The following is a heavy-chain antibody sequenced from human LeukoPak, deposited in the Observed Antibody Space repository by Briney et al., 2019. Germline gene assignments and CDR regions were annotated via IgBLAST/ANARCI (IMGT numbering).Heavy chain of an antibody. Sequence: SETLSLTCAVSGGTVSSSTWWSWVRQPPGKGLQWIGEIYHSGNTNYNPSLTSRVTISVDKSKNHFSLKVSSVTAADTAVYYCARMLQMATNLGYRYDHWGQGTLVTVSS. V-gene: IGHV4-4*02. CDR3: ARMLQMATNLGYRYDH. D-gene: IGHD5-24*01. CDR2: IYHSGNT. J-gene: IGHJ4*02. CDR1: GGTVSSSTW.